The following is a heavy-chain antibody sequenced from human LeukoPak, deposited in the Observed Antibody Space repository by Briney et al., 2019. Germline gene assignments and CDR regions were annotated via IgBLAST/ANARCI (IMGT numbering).Heavy chain of an antibody. D-gene: IGHD1-26*01. CDR2: IYRSGST. Sequence: PSETLPLTCAVSGGSISSPNWWTWVRQPPGKGLEWIGEIYRSGSTNYNPSLKSRVTMSVDKSKNQFSLKMTSVTAADTAVYYCARVRYSGSYYGHDAFDIWGQGTMVTVSS. CDR1: GGSISSPNW. J-gene: IGHJ3*02. V-gene: IGHV4-4*02. CDR3: ARVRYSGSYYGHDAFDI.